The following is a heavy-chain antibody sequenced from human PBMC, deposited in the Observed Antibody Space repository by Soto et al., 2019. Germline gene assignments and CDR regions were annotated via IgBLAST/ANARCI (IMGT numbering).Heavy chain of an antibody. Sequence: GASVKVSCKASGGTFSSYAISWVRQAPGQGLEWMGGIIPIFGTANYAQKFQGRVTITADESTSTAYMELSSLRCEDTAVYYCARDQGGYNYNFDYWGQGTLVTAPQ. CDR3: ARDQGGYNYNFDY. CDR2: IIPIFGTA. J-gene: IGHJ4*02. V-gene: IGHV1-69*13. CDR1: GGTFSSYA. D-gene: IGHD5-12*01.